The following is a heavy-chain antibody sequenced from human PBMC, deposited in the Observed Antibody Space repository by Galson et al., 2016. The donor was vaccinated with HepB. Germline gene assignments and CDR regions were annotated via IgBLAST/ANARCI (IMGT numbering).Heavy chain of an antibody. D-gene: IGHD3-3*01. V-gene: IGHV3-23*01. Sequence: SLRLSCAAPGFTFSNYAMSWVRQAPGKGLEWVSAISGSGGSPYYADSVKGRFTISRDNSKNTLYLQMNSLRVEDTALYYCAKDTRSGFYSRLFDPWGQGTLVTVSS. J-gene: IGHJ5*02. CDR3: AKDTRSGFYSRLFDP. CDR1: GFTFSNYA. CDR2: ISGSGGSP.